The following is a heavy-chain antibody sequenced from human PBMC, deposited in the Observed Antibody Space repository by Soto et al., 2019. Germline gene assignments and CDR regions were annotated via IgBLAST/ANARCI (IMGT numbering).Heavy chain of an antibody. J-gene: IGHJ4*02. CDR3: AREDRIAYFDY. CDR1: GGSISSGGYY. Sequence: PSETLSLTCTVSGGSISSGGYYWSWIRQHPGEGLEWIGYIYYSGSTYYNPSLKSRVTISVDTSKNQFSLKLSSVTAADTAVYYCAREDRIAYFDYWGQGTLVTVSS. CDR2: IYYSGST. V-gene: IGHV4-31*03.